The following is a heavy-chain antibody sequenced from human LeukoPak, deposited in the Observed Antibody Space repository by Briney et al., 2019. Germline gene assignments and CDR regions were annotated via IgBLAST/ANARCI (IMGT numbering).Heavy chain of an antibody. Sequence: SETLSLTCAVYGGSFSGYYWSWIRQPPGKGLEWIGDVNHSGSTNYNPSLKSRVTISVDTSKNQFSLKLSSVTAADTAVYYCARGSQSLGYCSGGSCRAKIFDYWGQGTLVTVSS. D-gene: IGHD2-15*01. V-gene: IGHV4-34*01. CDR1: GGSFSGYY. CDR3: ARGSQSLGYCSGGSCRAKIFDY. CDR2: VNHSGST. J-gene: IGHJ4*02.